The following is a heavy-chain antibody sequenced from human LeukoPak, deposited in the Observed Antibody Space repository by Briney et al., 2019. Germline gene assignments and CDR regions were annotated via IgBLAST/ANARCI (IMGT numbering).Heavy chain of an antibody. D-gene: IGHD6-19*01. J-gene: IGHJ4*02. Sequence: ASVKVSCKASGYTFTGYYMHWLRQAPGQGLEWMGRINPNSGGTNYAQKFQGRVTMTRDTSISTAYMGLSRLRSDDTAVYYCATSSIAVAGTEGSDYWGQGALVTVSS. CDR1: GYTFTGYY. V-gene: IGHV1-2*06. CDR2: INPNSGGT. CDR3: ATSSIAVAGTEGSDY.